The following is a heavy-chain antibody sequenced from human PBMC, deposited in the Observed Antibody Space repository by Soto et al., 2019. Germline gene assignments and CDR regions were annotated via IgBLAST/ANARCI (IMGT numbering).Heavy chain of an antibody. D-gene: IGHD2-15*01. CDR1: GGSFSGYY. CDR3: ARFKKDIVVVVAATGFDY. J-gene: IGHJ4*02. V-gene: IGHV4-34*01. CDR2: INHSGST. Sequence: SETLSLTCAVYGGSFSGYYWSWIRQPPGKGLEWIGEINHSGSTNYNPSLKSRVTISVDTSKNQFSLKLSSVTAADTAVYYCARFKKDIVVVVAATGFDYWGQGTLVTVSS.